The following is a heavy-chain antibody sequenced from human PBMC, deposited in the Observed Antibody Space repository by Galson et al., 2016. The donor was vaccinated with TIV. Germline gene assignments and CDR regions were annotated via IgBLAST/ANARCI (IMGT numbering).Heavy chain of an antibody. CDR2: ITPVSGKA. D-gene: IGHD2-21*01. J-gene: IGHJ6*02. CDR1: GGTFSSSA. V-gene: IGHV1-69*01. Sequence: QSGAEVKKPGESLRISCKASGGTFSSSAISWVRQAPGQGLEWMGGITPVSGKANYAQKFQGRITITADDSTRTAYMELSSLRSEDTALYYCVIGPCGGDCYSGPYFYYYGMDVWGQGATVTVSS. CDR3: VIGPCGGDCYSGPYFYYYGMDV.